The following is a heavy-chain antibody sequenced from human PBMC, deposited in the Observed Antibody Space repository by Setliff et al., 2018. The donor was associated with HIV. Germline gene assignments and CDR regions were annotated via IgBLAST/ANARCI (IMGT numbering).Heavy chain of an antibody. CDR1: GFSFSSHA. Sequence: GGSLRLSCAASGFSFSSHAMSWVRRAPGKGLEWVAVISDDGRSTHYADSVKGRFTISRDNSKNTLYLQINNLRAEDTAVYYCAKDLSSWQGSMDFWGQGTTVTVS. V-gene: IGHV3-23*01. CDR2: ISDDGRST. J-gene: IGHJ6*02. D-gene: IGHD6-13*01. CDR3: AKDLSSWQGSMDF.